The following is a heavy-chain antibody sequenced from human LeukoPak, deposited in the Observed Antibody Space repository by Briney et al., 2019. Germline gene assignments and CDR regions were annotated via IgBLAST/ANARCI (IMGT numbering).Heavy chain of an antibody. Sequence: SETLSLTCTVSGGSIGSGGYYWSWIRQHPGKGLEWIGYIYYSGSTYYNPSLKSRVTISVDTSKNQFSLKLSSVTAADTAVYYCARISPPTTSSSYFDYWGQGTLVTVSS. CDR2: IYYSGST. CDR3: ARISPPTTSSSYFDY. J-gene: IGHJ4*02. CDR1: GGSIGSGGYY. V-gene: IGHV4-31*03. D-gene: IGHD2-2*01.